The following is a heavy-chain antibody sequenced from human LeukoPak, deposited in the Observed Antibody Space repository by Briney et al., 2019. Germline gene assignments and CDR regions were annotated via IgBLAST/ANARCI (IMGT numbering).Heavy chain of an antibody. CDR3: ARVTPAGDFDY. Sequence: ASVKVSCTASGYTFTSYAMHWVRQAPGQRLEWMGWINAGNGNTKYSQKFQGRVTITRDTSASTAYMELSSLRSDDTAMYYCARVTPAGDFDYWGQGSLVTVSS. CDR2: INAGNGNT. CDR1: GYTFTSYA. V-gene: IGHV1-3*01. D-gene: IGHD2-2*01. J-gene: IGHJ4*02.